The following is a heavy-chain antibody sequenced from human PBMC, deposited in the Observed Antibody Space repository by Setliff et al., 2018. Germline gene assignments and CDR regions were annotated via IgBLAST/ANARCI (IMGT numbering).Heavy chain of an antibody. Sequence: GGSLRLSCAASGFTFSSYGMHWVRQAPGKGLEWVAVIWYDGSNKYYADSVKGRFTISRDNSKNTLFLEMNSLRAEDTAVYYCARDGGEYWGQGTLVTVSS. CDR1: GFTFSSYG. V-gene: IGHV3-33*01. J-gene: IGHJ4*02. CDR2: IWYDGSNK. D-gene: IGHD3-16*01. CDR3: ARDGGEY.